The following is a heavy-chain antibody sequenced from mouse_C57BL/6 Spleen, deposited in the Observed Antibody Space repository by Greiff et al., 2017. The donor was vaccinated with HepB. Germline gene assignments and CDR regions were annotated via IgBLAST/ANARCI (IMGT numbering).Heavy chain of an antibody. CDR1: GYAFSSYW. Sequence: VQLQESGAELVKPGASVKISCKASGYAFSSYWMNWVKQRPGKGLEWIGQIYPGDGDTNYNGKFKGKATLTADKSSSTAYMQLSSLTSEDAAVYFCGRDDDYDGGYFDVWGTGTTVTVSS. J-gene: IGHJ1*03. D-gene: IGHD2-4*01. CDR3: GRDDDYDGGYFDV. V-gene: IGHV1-80*01. CDR2: IYPGDGDT.